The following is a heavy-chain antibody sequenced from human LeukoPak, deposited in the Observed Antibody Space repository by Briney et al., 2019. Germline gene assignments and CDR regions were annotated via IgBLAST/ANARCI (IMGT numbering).Heavy chain of an antibody. D-gene: IGHD6-13*01. J-gene: IGHJ4*02. CDR1: GDSITGSNSY. Sequence: PSETLSLTCTVPGDSITGSNSYWGWIRQPPGKGLEWIGSISYSGSTYYSPSLKSRVTISVDTSKKQFSLKLNSVTAADTAVYYCAGDEATISWFFHWGQGTLVAVSS. CDR3: AGDEATISWFFH. V-gene: IGHV4-39*07. CDR2: ISYSGST.